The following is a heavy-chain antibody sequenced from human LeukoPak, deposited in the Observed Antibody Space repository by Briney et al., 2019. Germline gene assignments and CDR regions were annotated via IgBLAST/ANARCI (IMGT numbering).Heavy chain of an antibody. CDR2: IYYSGTT. CDR3: ATRGTWVQPVDH. Sequence: SETLSLTCTVSGVSIRSSDYYWAWIRPPPGKGLEWIGNIYYSGTTYYSPSLKSRITMSVDTSNNHFSLRLTSVTAADTAVYYCATRGTWVQPVDHWGQGALVIVSS. V-gene: IGHV4-39*02. CDR1: GVSIRSSDYY. J-gene: IGHJ5*02. D-gene: IGHD1-26*01.